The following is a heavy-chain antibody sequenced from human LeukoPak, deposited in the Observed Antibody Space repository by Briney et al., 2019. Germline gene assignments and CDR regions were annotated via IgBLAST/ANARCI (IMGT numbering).Heavy chain of an antibody. CDR3: ARHESFDYLSPIDS. Sequence: SETLSLTCPVPGGSVSSSRYYWGWIRQPPGKGLEWIGSIYYTGSTYYKPSLKSRVTISVDASKNQISLKLSSVTAADTAVYFCARHESFDYLSPIDSWGQGTLVTVSS. V-gene: IGHV4-39*01. D-gene: IGHD3-9*01. CDR2: IYYTGST. CDR1: GGSVSSSRYY. J-gene: IGHJ4*02.